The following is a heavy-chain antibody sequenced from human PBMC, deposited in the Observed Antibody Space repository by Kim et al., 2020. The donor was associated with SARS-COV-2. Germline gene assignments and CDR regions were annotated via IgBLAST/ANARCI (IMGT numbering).Heavy chain of an antibody. J-gene: IGHJ4*02. D-gene: IGHD3-22*01. CDR2: ISSSSSTI. CDR1: GFTFSSYS. Sequence: GGSLRLSCAASGFTFSSYSMNWVRQAPGKGLEWVSYISSSSSTIYYADSVKGRFTISRDNAKNSLYLQMNSLRDEDTAVYYCARDGWSFRSSGYYLDYWGQGTLVTVSS. CDR3: ARDGWSFRSSGYYLDY. V-gene: IGHV3-48*02.